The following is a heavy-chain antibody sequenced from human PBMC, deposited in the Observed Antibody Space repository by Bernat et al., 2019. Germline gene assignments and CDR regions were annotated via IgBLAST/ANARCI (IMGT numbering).Heavy chain of an antibody. CDR1: GFTFSNAW. Sequence: EVQLVESGGGLVKPGGSLRLSCAASGFTFSNAWMNWVRQAPGKGLEWVGRIKSKTDGGTTDYAAPVKGRFTISRDDSKNTLYLQMNSLKTEDTAVYYCTTMWYDFFPDSYGMDVWGQGTTVTVSS. J-gene: IGHJ6*02. CDR3: TTMWYDFFPDSYGMDV. CDR2: IKSKTDGGTT. V-gene: IGHV3-15*07. D-gene: IGHD3-3*01.